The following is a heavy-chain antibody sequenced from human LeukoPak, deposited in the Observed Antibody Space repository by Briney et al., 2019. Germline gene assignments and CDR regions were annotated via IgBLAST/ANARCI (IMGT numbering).Heavy chain of an antibody. CDR2: ICTSGST. CDR1: GGSISSGSYY. V-gene: IGHV4-61*02. Sequence: PSQTLSLTCTVSGGSISSGSYYWSWIRQPAGKGLEWIGRICTSGSTNYNPSLKSRVTISVDTSKNQFSLKLSSVTAADTAVYYCATYYYDSSGHDPIYWYFDLWGRGTLVTVSS. CDR3: ATYYYDSSGHDPIYWYFDL. J-gene: IGHJ2*01. D-gene: IGHD3-22*01.